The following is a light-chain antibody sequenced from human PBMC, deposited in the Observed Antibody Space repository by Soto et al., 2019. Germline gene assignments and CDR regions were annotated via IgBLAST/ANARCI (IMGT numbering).Light chain of an antibody. V-gene: IGLV1-40*01. J-gene: IGLJ3*02. CDR2: GNS. CDR1: SSNIGAGYD. CDR3: QSYDSSLSGSV. Sequence: QSVLTQPPSVSGAPGQRVTISCTGSSSNIGAGYDVHWYQQLPGTAPKLLIYGNSNRPSGVPDRFSGSKSGASAPLAITGVQAEDEADYYCQSYDSSLSGSVFGGGTPLTVL.